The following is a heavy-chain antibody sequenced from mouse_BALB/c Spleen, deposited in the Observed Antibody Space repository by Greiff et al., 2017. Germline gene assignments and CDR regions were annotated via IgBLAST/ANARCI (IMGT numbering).Heavy chain of an antibody. CDR3: ARSGYDYPRGDY. J-gene: IGHJ4*01. Sequence: VQLKESGPELVKPGASVKVSCKASGYAFTSYSMYWVKQSHGKSLEWIGYIDPYNGGTSYNQKFKGKATLTVDKSSSTAYMHLNSLTSEDSAVYYCARSGYDYPRGDYWGQGTSVTVSS. CDR2: IDPYNGGT. V-gene: IGHV1S135*01. CDR1: GYAFTSYS. D-gene: IGHD2-4*01.